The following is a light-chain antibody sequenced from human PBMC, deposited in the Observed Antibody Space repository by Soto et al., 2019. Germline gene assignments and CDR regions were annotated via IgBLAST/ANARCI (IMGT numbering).Light chain of an antibody. J-gene: IGKJ1*01. CDR2: GAS. V-gene: IGKV3-20*01. CDR1: QTVGNNY. CDR3: RQSATSPRT. Sequence: EIVLTQSPGTLSLSPGERATLSCRASQTVGNNYLDWYQQKPGQAPRLPIYGASSRATVIPDRFSGSGSGTDFTLTISRLEPEDFAVYYCRQSATSPRTFGQGTKVEIK.